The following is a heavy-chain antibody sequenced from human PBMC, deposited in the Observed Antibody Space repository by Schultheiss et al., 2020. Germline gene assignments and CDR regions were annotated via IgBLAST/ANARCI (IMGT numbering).Heavy chain of an antibody. Sequence: SQTLSLTCTVSGGSISSSSYYWGWIRQPPGKGLEWIGSIYYSGSTNYNPSLKSRVTISVDTSKNQFSLKLSSVTAADTAVYYCAREGSSWESRAFDIWGQGTMVTVSS. CDR1: GGSISSSSYY. CDR3: AREGSSWESRAFDI. D-gene: IGHD6-13*01. V-gene: IGHV4-39*07. J-gene: IGHJ3*02. CDR2: IYYSGST.